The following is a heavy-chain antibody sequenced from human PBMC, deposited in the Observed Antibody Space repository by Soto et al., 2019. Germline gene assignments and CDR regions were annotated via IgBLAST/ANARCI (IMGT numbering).Heavy chain of an antibody. V-gene: IGHV3-66*01. CDR2: IYSGGST. D-gene: IGHD6-19*01. Sequence: GGSLRLSCAASGFTVSSNYMSWVRQAPGKGLEWVSVIYSGGSTYYADSVKGRFTISRDNSKNTLYLQMNSLRAEDTAVYYCARTQPTVANFDYWGQGTLVTVSS. CDR3: ARTQPTVANFDY. J-gene: IGHJ4*02. CDR1: GFTVSSNY.